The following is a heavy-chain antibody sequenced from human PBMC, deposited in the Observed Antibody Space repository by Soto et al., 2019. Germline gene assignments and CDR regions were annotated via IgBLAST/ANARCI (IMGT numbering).Heavy chain of an antibody. J-gene: IGHJ6*02. D-gene: IGHD6-19*01. CDR2: IKQDGSEK. Sequence: EVQLVESGGGLVQPGGSLRLSCVASGFTFSSYWMSWVRQAPGKGLEWVANIKQDGSEKYYVDSVKDRFTISRDNAKNSLYLQMNSLRAEDSAVYYCARVYPGSGWPYHYYGMDVWGQGTTVTVS. CDR3: ARVYPGSGWPYHYYGMDV. V-gene: IGHV3-7*01. CDR1: GFTFSSYW.